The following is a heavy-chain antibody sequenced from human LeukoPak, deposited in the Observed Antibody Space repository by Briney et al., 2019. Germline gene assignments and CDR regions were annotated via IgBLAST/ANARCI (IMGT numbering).Heavy chain of an antibody. CDR1: GGSISSSGDY. V-gene: IGHV4-61*02. J-gene: IGHJ5*02. CDR2: IYTSGST. D-gene: IGHD3-3*01. Sequence: SQTLSLTCTVSGGSISSSGDYWTWIRQPAGKELEWIGLIYTSGSTNYNPSLKSRVTISIDTSKNQFSLKLSSVTAADTAVYYCARGFWPWGQGTLVTVSS. CDR3: ARGFWP.